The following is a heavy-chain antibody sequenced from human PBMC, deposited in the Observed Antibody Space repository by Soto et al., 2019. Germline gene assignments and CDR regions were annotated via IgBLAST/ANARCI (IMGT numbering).Heavy chain of an antibody. Sequence: SETLSLTCAVSGGSISSRNWWSWVRQPPGKGLEWNGEIYHNGSTNYNPSLKSRVTISVDKSKNQFSLKLSSVTAADTAVYYCARFRWELPVIDYWGQGTLVTVSS. CDR2: IYHNGST. J-gene: IGHJ4*02. CDR1: GGSISSRNW. V-gene: IGHV4-4*02. D-gene: IGHD1-26*01. CDR3: ARFRWELPVIDY.